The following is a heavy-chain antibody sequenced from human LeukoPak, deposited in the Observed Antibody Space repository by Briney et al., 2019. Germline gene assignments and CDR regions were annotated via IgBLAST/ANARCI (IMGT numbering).Heavy chain of an antibody. J-gene: IGHJ6*03. CDR2: IYTSGST. CDR1: GASISSGSYY. V-gene: IGHV4-61*02. Sequence: PSQTLSLTCTVSGASISSGSYYWSWIRQPAGKGLEWIGRIYTSGSTDYNPSLRSRVTISVDTSKNQSSLKLSSVTAADTAVYYCARDSPYHYDIGYYYYYMDVWGKGTTVTISS. CDR3: ARDSPYHYDIGYYYYYMDV. D-gene: IGHD3-22*01.